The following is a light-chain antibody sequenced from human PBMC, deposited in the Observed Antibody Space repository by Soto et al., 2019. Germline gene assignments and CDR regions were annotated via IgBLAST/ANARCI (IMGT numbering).Light chain of an antibody. CDR3: QTSLYT. J-gene: IGKJ2*01. Sequence: EIVMTQSPATLSVSPGERATLSCRASQSVSSNLAWYQQKPGQAPRLLIYGASTRATGIPARFSGGGSGTEYTLTRRRLQSADIAVYHWQTSLYTFGQRTKLQLK. V-gene: IGKV3-15*01. CDR2: GAS. CDR1: QSVSSN.